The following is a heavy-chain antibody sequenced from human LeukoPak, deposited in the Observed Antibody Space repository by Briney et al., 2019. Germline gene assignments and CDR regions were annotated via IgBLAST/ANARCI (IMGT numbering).Heavy chain of an antibody. CDR1: GGSISSSSYY. D-gene: IGHD2-2*01. CDR2: IYYSGST. V-gene: IGHV4-39*07. J-gene: IGHJ6*03. Sequence: KPSETLSLTCTVSGGSISSSSYYWGWIRQPPGKGLEWIGSIYYSGSTYYNPSLKSRVTISVDTSKNQFSLKLTSVTAADTAVYYCAREPRGNCSSTSCPFYYYMDVWGKGTTVTVSS. CDR3: AREPRGNCSSTSCPFYYYMDV.